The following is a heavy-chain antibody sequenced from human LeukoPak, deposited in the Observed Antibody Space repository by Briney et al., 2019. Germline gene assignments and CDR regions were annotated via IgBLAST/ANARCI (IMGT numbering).Heavy chain of an antibody. CDR1: GGTFSSYA. CDR3: ARASEVPAARTSY. CDR2: IIPILSIA. V-gene: IGHV1-69*04. Sequence: GASVKVSCKASGGTFSSYAISWVRQAPGQGLEWMGRIIPILSIANYAQKFQGRVTITADKSTSTAYMELSSLRSEDTAVYYCARASEVPAARTSYWGQGTLVTVSS. J-gene: IGHJ4*02. D-gene: IGHD2-2*01.